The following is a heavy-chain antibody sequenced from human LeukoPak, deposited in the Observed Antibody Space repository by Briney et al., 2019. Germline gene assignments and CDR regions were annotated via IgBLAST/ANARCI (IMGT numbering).Heavy chain of an antibody. Sequence: GGSLRLSCAASGFTFSSYGMHWVRQAPGKGLERVAFIRYDGSNKYYADSVKGRFTISRDNSKNSLDLRMYSLRAEDTAVYYCAKWGGDVLTGYLGRTEPKKYFYYGMDVWGQGTTVTVSS. CDR1: GFTFSSYG. CDR3: AKWGGDVLTGYLGRTEPKKYFYYGMDV. J-gene: IGHJ6*02. D-gene: IGHD3-9*01. CDR2: IRYDGSNK. V-gene: IGHV3-30*02.